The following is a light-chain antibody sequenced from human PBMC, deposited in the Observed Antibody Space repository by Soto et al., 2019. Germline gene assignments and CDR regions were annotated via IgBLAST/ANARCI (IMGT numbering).Light chain of an antibody. CDR1: NSNIGSNT. CDR2: TDN. CDR3: AGCDDSRSGLVV. J-gene: IGLJ2*01. Sequence: QSVLTQPPSTSGTPGQWVTMSCSGSNSNIGSNTVYWYQQLPGTAPIHLIDTDNQRPPGVPDRFSASKSRTSASLAISGLQSEDESDCYGAGCDDSRSGLVVFGGGTKLTVL. V-gene: IGLV1-44*01.